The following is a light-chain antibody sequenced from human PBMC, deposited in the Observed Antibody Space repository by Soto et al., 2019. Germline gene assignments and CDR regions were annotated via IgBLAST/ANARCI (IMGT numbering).Light chain of an antibody. Sequence: EIVLTQSPGSLSLSPGERATLSCRASQSVDDKYLAWYQQKRSQAPRLLIYDAFSRATGVPDRFIGSGSGTDFTLTISRLEPEDFALYYCQQSPRTFGQGTKVEIK. V-gene: IGKV3-20*01. J-gene: IGKJ1*01. CDR2: DAF. CDR1: QSVDDKY. CDR3: QQSPRT.